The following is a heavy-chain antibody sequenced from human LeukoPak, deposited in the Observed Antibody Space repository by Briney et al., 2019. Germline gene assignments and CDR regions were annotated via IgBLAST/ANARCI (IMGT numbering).Heavy chain of an antibody. D-gene: IGHD6-13*01. CDR2: IHYSGST. V-gene: IGHV4-39*07. CDR1: GGSISSSSYY. J-gene: IGHJ4*02. CDR3: ARDLGPAAAAGLD. Sequence: SETLSLTCTVSGGSISSSSYYWGWIRQPPGKGLEWIGSIHYSGSTFYNPSLKSRVTISVDTSKNQFSLKLSSVTAADTAVYYCARDLGPAAAAGLDWGQGTLVTVSS.